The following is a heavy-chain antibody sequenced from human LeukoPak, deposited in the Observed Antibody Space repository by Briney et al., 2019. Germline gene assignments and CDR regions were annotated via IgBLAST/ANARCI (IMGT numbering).Heavy chain of an antibody. D-gene: IGHD3-22*01. Sequence: SGGSLRLSCAASGFTFSDHYMDWVRQAPGKGLEWVGRTRNKANSYTTEYAASVKGRFTISRDDSKNSLYLQMNSLKTEDTAVYYCAREPLQYYYDSSGYYDYWGQGTLVTVSS. V-gene: IGHV3-72*01. CDR3: AREPLQYYYDSSGYYDY. CDR2: TRNKANSYTT. CDR1: GFTFSDHY. J-gene: IGHJ4*02.